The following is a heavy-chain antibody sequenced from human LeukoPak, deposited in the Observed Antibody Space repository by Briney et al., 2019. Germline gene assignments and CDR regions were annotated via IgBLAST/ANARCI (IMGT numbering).Heavy chain of an antibody. CDR2: INHSGST. V-gene: IGHV4-34*01. CDR1: GGSFSGYY. CDR3: ARAGYCSSTSCPRHYYYYGMDV. J-gene: IGHJ6*02. D-gene: IGHD2-2*01. Sequence: PSETLSLTCAVYGGSFSGYYWSWIRQPPGKGLEWIGEINHSGSTNYNPSLKSRVTISVDTSKNQFSLKLSSVTAADTAVYYCARAGYCSSTSCPRHYYYYGMDVWGQGTTVTVSS.